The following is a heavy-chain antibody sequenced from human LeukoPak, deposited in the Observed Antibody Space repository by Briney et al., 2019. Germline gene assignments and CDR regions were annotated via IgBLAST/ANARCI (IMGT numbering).Heavy chain of an antibody. Sequence: SQTLSLTCAISGDSVSSNSAAWNWIRQSPSRGLEWLGRTYYRSKWYNDYAVSVKSRITINPDTSKNQFSLKLSSVTAADTAVCYCARYGSGSYPYYYGMDVWGQGTTVTVSS. D-gene: IGHD3-10*01. J-gene: IGHJ6*02. CDR2: TYYRSKWYN. CDR3: ARYGSGSYPYYYGMDV. V-gene: IGHV6-1*01. CDR1: GDSVSSNSAA.